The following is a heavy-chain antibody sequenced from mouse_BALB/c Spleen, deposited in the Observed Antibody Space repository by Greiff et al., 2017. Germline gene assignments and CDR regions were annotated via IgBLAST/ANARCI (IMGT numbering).Heavy chain of an antibody. CDR3: ARDEPMDY. V-gene: IGHV5-6-3*01. CDR2: INSNGGST. Sequence: DVKLVESGGGLVQPGGSLKLSCAASGFTFSSYGMSWVRQTPDKRLELVATINSNGGSTYYPDSVKGRFTISRDNAKNTLYLQMSSLKAEDTAMYYCARDEPMDYWGQGTSGTVSS. J-gene: IGHJ4*01. CDR1: GFTFSSYG.